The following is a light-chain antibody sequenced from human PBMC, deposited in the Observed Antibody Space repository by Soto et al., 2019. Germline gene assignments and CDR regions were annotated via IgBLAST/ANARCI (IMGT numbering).Light chain of an antibody. Sequence: EIVLTQSPDTLSLSPGERATLSCRASQSVISSYLAWYQQKPGQAPRPLIYGAGNRATGIPDRFSGSGSETDFTLTISRLEPEDFAVYYCQQYGTSHLTFGGGTKVDI. CDR1: QSVISSY. V-gene: IGKV3-20*01. CDR3: QQYGTSHLT. CDR2: GAG. J-gene: IGKJ4*01.